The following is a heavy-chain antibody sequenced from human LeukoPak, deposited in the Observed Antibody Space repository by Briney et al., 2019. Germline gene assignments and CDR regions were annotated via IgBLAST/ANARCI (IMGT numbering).Heavy chain of an antibody. Sequence: ASVKVSCKASGYTLIHYFIHWVRQAPGQGLEWMGRINSDSGGTEYAQRFQGRVTMTRDTSITTVYMELHSLTFDDAAVYYCARDLSSTPNWELDYWGQGALVTVSS. CDR1: GYTLIHYF. V-gene: IGHV1-2*06. J-gene: IGHJ4*02. D-gene: IGHD1-26*01. CDR2: INSDSGGT. CDR3: ARDLSSTPNWELDY.